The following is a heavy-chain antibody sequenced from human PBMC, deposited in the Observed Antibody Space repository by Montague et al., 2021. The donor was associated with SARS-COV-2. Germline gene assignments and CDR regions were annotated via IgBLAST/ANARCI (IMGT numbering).Heavy chain of an antibody. CDR2: INRRGNT. J-gene: IGHJ6*03. Sequence: SETLSLTCAVYGGSFSGWYWSWVRQPPGKGLEWIGEINRRGNTIYNPSHKSRVTISEDTSKSQFSLKLSSVTAADTAVYYCARGGGNILTNYYYYYYLDVWGTGTTVTVSS. CDR1: GGSFSGWY. D-gene: IGHD4-23*01. CDR3: ARGGGNILTNYYYYYYLDV. V-gene: IGHV4-34*01.